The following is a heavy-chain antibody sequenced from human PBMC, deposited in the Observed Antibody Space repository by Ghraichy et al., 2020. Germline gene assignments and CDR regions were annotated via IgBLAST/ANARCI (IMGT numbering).Heavy chain of an antibody. D-gene: IGHD3-10*01. J-gene: IGHJ4*02. Sequence: GGSLRLSCAASGFTVISNYMSWVRQAPGKGLEWVSIIYSGGITYYADSVRGRFTISRDNSKNTLYLQMNSLRAEDTAVYYCARQPGPYYFDYWGQGTLVTVSS. CDR1: GFTVISNY. CDR3: ARQPGPYYFDY. V-gene: IGHV3-53*01. CDR2: IYSGGIT.